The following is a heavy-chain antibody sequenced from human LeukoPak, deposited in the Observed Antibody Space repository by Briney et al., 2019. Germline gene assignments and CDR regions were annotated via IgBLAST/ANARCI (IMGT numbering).Heavy chain of an antibody. V-gene: IGHV3-20*04. Sequence: PGGSLRLSCAASGFTFDDYGMSWVRQAPGKGLEWVSGINWNGGSTGYADSVKGRFTISRDNAKNSLYLQMNSLRAEDTALYYCTTVVAATHLLLYWGQGTLVTVSS. D-gene: IGHD2-15*01. J-gene: IGHJ4*02. CDR1: GFTFDDYG. CDR3: TTVVAATHLLLY. CDR2: INWNGGST.